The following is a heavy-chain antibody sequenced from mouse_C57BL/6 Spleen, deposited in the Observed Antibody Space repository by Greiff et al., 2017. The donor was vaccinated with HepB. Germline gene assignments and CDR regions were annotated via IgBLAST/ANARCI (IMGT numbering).Heavy chain of an antibody. CDR3: ARWTRAMDY. CDR1: GFTFSDYY. V-gene: IGHV5-12*01. J-gene: IGHJ4*01. D-gene: IGHD2-13*01. CDR2: ISNGGGST. Sequence: EVQVVESGGGLVQPGGSLKLSCAASGFTFSDYYMYWVRQTPEKRLEWVAYISNGGGSTYYPDTVKGRFTISRDNAKNTLYLQMSRLKSEDTAMYYCARWTRAMDYWGQGTSVTVSS.